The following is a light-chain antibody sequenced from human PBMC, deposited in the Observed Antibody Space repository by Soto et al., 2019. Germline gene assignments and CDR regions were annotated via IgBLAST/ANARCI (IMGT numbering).Light chain of an antibody. J-gene: IGKJ1*01. CDR2: KAS. Sequence: DIQMTQSPSTLSASVGDRVTITCRASQSISSWLAWYQQTPGKAPKLLIYKASSLESGVPSRFSGSGSGTEFTLTISSLQPDDFATYYCQQYNSYSWTFGQGIKVDIK. CDR1: QSISSW. V-gene: IGKV1-5*03. CDR3: QQYNSYSWT.